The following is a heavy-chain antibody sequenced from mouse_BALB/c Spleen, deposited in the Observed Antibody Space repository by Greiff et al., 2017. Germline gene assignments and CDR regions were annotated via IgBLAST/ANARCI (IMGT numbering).Heavy chain of an antibody. CDR1: GYTFTSYY. CDR2: IYPGNVNT. V-gene: IGHV1S56*01. J-gene: IGHJ2*01. CDR3: ARGQLGLPYYFDY. D-gene: IGHD3-2*01. Sequence: VQVVESGPELVKPGASVRISCKASGYTFTSYYIHWVKQRPGQGLEWIGWIYPGNVNTKYNEKFKGKATLTADKSSSTAYMQLSSLTSEDSAVYFCARGQLGLPYYFDYWGQGTTLTVSS.